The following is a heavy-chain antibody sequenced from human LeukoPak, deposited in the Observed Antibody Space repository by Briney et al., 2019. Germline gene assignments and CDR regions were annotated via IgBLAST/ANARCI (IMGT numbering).Heavy chain of an antibody. CDR1: GGTFSSYA. J-gene: IGHJ4*02. D-gene: IGHD3-22*01. CDR3: ARDTPHIYYDSSGYYFDY. V-gene: IGHV1-69*05. CDR2: IIPIFGTA. Sequence: SVKVSCKASGGTFSSYAISWVRQAPGQGFEWMGRIIPIFGTANYAQKFQGRVTITTDESTSTAYMELSSLRSEDTAVYYCARDTPHIYYDSSGYYFDYWGQGTLVTVSS.